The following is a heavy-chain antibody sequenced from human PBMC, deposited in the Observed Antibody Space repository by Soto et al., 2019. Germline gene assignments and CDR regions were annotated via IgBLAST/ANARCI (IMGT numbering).Heavy chain of an antibody. J-gene: IGHJ6*02. CDR2: IIPIFGTA. Sequence: QAQLEQSGGEVKKPGSSVKVSCKASRVAFSKFIVTWVRQAPGLGLEWVGGIIPIFGTANYAQKFQGRVTITADESTSTSYMEVNNLRSGDTAVYYCARGGYSSTWSNLLDRSGLDVWGQGTTVTVSS. D-gene: IGHD6-13*01. CDR1: RVAFSKFI. CDR3: ARGGYSSTWSNLLDRSGLDV. V-gene: IGHV1-69*01.